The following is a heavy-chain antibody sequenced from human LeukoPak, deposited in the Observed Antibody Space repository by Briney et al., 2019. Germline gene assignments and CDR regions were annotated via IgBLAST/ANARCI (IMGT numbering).Heavy chain of an antibody. V-gene: IGHV4-59*01. CDR2: IYYSGST. D-gene: IGHD3-3*01. CDR1: GGSISSYY. Sequence: SETLSLTCTVSGGSISSYYWSWIRQPPGKGLEWIGYIYYSGSTNYNPSLKSRVTISVDTSKNQFSLKLSSVTAADTAVYYCARSWSGYSPFDYWGQGTLVTVSS. J-gene: IGHJ4*02. CDR3: ARSWSGYSPFDY.